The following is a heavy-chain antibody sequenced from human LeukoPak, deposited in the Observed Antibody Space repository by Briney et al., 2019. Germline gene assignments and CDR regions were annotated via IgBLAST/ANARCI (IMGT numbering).Heavy chain of an antibody. CDR2: ISGSGGST. CDR3: AKTRGIAAAGTGFDY. CDR1: GFTFSSYV. Sequence: GGSLRLSCAASGFTFSSYVMSWVRQAPGKGLEWVSTISGSGGSTYYADSVKGRFTISRDNSKNTLYLQMNSLRAEDTAVYYCAKTRGIAAAGTGFDYWGQGTLVTVSS. D-gene: IGHD6-13*01. J-gene: IGHJ4*02. V-gene: IGHV3-23*01.